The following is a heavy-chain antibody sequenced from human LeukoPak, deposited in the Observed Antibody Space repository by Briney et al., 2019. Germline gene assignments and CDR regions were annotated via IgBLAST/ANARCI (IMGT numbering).Heavy chain of an antibody. V-gene: IGHV4-39*07. CDR1: GGSINSRSYY. J-gene: IGHJ3*02. CDR2: IYYSGST. Sequence: SETLSLTCIVSGGSINSRSYYWGWIRQPPGKGLEWIGSIYYSGSTYYNPSLKSRVTISVDTSKNQFSLKLSSVTAADTAAYYCARGSPTYYDFWSGYSGGDAFDIWGQGTMVTVSS. D-gene: IGHD3-3*01. CDR3: ARGSPTYYDFWSGYSGGDAFDI.